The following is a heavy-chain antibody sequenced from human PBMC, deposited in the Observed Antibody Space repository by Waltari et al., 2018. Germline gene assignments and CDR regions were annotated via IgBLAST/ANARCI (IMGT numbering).Heavy chain of an antibody. CDR2: ISGSGGST. Sequence: EVQLVESGGGLVQPGGSLRLSCAASGFPFSSYAMRWFRPAPGKGLDWVSAISGSGGSTYYADSVKGRFTISRDNSKNTLYLQMNSLRAEDTAVYYCAKLPHYRGEPYYFDYWGQGTLVTVSS. J-gene: IGHJ4*02. V-gene: IGHV3-23*04. CDR1: GFPFSSYA. CDR3: AKLPHYRGEPYYFDY. D-gene: IGHD1-26*01.